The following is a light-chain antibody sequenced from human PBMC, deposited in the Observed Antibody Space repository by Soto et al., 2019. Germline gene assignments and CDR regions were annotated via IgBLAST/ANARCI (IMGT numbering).Light chain of an antibody. J-gene: IGKJ1*01. V-gene: IGKV3-20*01. CDR1: QSVSTNF. CDR3: QQYGRTSWT. CDR2: GAS. Sequence: EIVLTQSPGTVSLSPGEGATLSCRASQSVSTNFFAWYQQKPGQAPRLLIYGASTRATGIPDRFSGSGSGTDFTLTISRLEPEDFAVYYCQQYGRTSWTFGQGTK.